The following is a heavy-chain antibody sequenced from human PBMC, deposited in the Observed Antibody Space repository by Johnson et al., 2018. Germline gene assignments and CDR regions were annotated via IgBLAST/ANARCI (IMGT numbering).Heavy chain of an antibody. Sequence: VQLQESGGGLVQPGGSLRLSCAASGFTFSAYWMHWVRQAPGQGLTWVSRISNGGTTKNYAASVKGRSTISRDNAKNTVYLQMRSLRAEDTAVYYCATEDSGPHHGGQGTRVTVAS. CDR2: ISNGGTTK. J-gene: IGHJ1*01. V-gene: IGHV3-74*01. D-gene: IGHD6-19*01. CDR1: GFTFSAYW. CDR3: ATEDSGPHH.